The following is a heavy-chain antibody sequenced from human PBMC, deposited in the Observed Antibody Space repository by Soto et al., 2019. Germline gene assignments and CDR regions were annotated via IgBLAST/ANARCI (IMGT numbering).Heavy chain of an antibody. Sequence: QVQLVQSGAEVKKPGASVKVSCKASGYTFTSYAMHWVRQAPGQRLEWMGWINASNGNTKYSQKFQGRVTITRDTSASTAYMELSSLRSEDTAVYYCVFLGYCSSTSCPFDYWGQGTLVTVSS. CDR1: GYTFTSYA. V-gene: IGHV1-3*01. J-gene: IGHJ4*02. CDR3: VFLGYCSSTSCPFDY. D-gene: IGHD2-2*01. CDR2: INASNGNT.